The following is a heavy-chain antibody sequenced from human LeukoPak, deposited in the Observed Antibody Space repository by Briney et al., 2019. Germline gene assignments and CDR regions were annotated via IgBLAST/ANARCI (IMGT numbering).Heavy chain of an antibody. CDR1: GFTFRSHA. Sequence: GSLRLSCVCSGFTFRSHAMSWVRQAPEKGLEFVSGIYENGGTTYYADSVKDRFSISRDNSKNTLYLQMDSLRGEDTAVYYCAKDFRIGYSAHFDYWGQGALVTVSS. J-gene: IGHJ4*02. CDR3: AKDFRIGYSAHFDY. D-gene: IGHD2-21*01. CDR2: IYENGGTT. V-gene: IGHV3-23*01.